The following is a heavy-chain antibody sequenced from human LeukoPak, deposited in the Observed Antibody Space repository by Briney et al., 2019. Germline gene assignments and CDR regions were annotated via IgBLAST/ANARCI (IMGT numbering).Heavy chain of an antibody. CDR1: GFTFDDYA. V-gene: IGHV3-9*01. D-gene: IGHD3-10*01. J-gene: IGHJ4*02. CDR2: ISWNSGSI. Sequence: GGSLRLSCAASGFTFDDYAMHWVRQAPGKGLEWVSGISWNSGSIGYADSVKGRFTISRDNAKNSLYLQMNSLRAEDTALYYCAKDRTYGSGSYYLDYWGQGTLVTVSS. CDR3: AKDRTYGSGSYYLDY.